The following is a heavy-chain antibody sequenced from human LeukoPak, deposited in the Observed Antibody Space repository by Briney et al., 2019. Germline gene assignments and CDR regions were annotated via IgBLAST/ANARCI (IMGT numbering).Heavy chain of an antibody. CDR3: ARDRVGEDTAMVTPEYYYYYYGMDV. CDR1: GYTFTSYY. V-gene: IGHV1-46*01. CDR2: INPSGGST. J-gene: IGHJ6*02. Sequence: ASVKVSCKASGYTFTSYYMHWVRQAPGQGLEWMGIINPSGGSTSYAQKFQGRVTMTRDTSTSTVYMELSSLRSEDTAVYYCARDRVGEDTAMVTPEYYYYYYGMDVWGQGTTVPVSS. D-gene: IGHD5-18*01.